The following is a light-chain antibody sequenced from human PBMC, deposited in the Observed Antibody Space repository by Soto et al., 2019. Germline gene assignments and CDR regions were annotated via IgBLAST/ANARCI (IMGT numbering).Light chain of an antibody. Sequence: QSVLTPPASLFWAPGQSITISCTGTSSDVGGYNYVSWYQQHPGKAPRLMIYDVSGRPSGVSHRFSGSKSGNTASLTISGLQAEDEADYYCLSYTTSSTYVFGTGTKVTVL. J-gene: IGLJ1*01. CDR1: SSDVGGYNY. CDR3: LSYTTSSTYV. V-gene: IGLV2-14*01. CDR2: DVS.